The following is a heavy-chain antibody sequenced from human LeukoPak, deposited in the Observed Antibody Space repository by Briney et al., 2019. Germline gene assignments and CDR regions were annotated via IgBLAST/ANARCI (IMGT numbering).Heavy chain of an antibody. J-gene: IGHJ4*02. CDR1: AYTFTRYG. Sequence: ASVRVSFKASAYTFTRYGISWVGQAPGQGLEWMGWISAYNGSTNYAQQLQCRVTMTTDTSTSTAYMELRSLRADDTAVYYCARAGRGYCSVRSCPDFDYWGQGTLVTVSS. D-gene: IGHD2-15*01. CDR3: ARAGRGYCSVRSCPDFDY. CDR2: ISAYNGST. V-gene: IGHV1-18*01.